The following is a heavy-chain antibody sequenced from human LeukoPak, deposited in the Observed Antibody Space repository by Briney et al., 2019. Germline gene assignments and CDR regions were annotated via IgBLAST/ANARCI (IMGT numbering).Heavy chain of an antibody. CDR2: ISYDGSNK. D-gene: IGHD6-19*01. CDR3: ARIAVADY. Sequence: PGGSLRLSCAASGFTFSSYAMHWVRQAPGKGLEWVAVISYDGSNKYYADSVKGRFTTSRDNSKNTLYLQMNSLRAEDTAVYYCARIAVADYWGQGTLVTVSS. J-gene: IGHJ4*02. V-gene: IGHV3-30-3*01. CDR1: GFTFSSYA.